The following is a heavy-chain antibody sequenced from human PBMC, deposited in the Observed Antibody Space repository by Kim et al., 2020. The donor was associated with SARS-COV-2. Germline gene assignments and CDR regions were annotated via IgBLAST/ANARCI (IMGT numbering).Heavy chain of an antibody. CDR2: INAGNGNT. CDR1: GYTFTSYA. V-gene: IGHV1-3*01. CDR3: ARGVTSSSYGYYYYYGMDV. D-gene: IGHD5-18*01. J-gene: IGHJ6*02. Sequence: ASVKVSCKASGYTFTSYAMHWVRQAPGQRLEWMGWINAGNGNTKYSQKFQGRVTITRDTFASTAYMELSSLRSEDTAVYYCARGVTSSSYGYYYYYGMDVWGQGTTVTVSS.